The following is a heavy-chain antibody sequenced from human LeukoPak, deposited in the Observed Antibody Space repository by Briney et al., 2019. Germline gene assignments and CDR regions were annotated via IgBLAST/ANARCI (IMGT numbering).Heavy chain of an antibody. Sequence: GASVKVSCKASGYTFTSYGISWVRQAPGQGLEWMGWISAYNGNTNYAQKLQGRVTMTTDTSTSTAYMELRSLRSDDTAVYYCARDEPIWWLRGGILLDYWGQGTLVTVSS. J-gene: IGHJ4*02. CDR2: ISAYNGNT. D-gene: IGHD5-12*01. CDR3: ARDEPIWWLRGGILLDY. V-gene: IGHV1-18*01. CDR1: GYTFTSYG.